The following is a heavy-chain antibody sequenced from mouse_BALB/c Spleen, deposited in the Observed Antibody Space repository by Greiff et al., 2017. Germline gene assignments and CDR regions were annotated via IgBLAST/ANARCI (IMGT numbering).Heavy chain of an antibody. CDR1: GYSFTSYY. V-gene: IGHV1S135*01. D-gene: IGHD2-1*01. Sequence: QLQQSGPELMKPGASVKISCKASGYSFTSYYMHWVKQSHGKSLEWIGYIDPFNGGTSYNQKFKGKATLTVDKSSSTAYMHLSSLTSEDSAVYYCAIGNSWFAYWGQGTLVTVSA. J-gene: IGHJ3*01. CDR3: AIGNSWFAY. CDR2: IDPFNGGT.